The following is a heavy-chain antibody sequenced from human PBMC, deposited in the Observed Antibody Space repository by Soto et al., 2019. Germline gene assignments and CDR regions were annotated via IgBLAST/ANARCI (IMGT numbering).Heavy chain of an antibody. Sequence: GGSLRLSCAASGFTXSSYGMHWVLQAPGKGLEWVAVIWYDGSNKYYADSVKGRFTISRDNSKNTLYLQMNSLRAEDTAVYYCARDRTYYDSSGSLDYWGQGTLVTVSS. V-gene: IGHV3-33*01. CDR2: IWYDGSNK. J-gene: IGHJ4*02. D-gene: IGHD3-22*01. CDR1: GFTXSSYG. CDR3: ARDRTYYDSSGSLDY.